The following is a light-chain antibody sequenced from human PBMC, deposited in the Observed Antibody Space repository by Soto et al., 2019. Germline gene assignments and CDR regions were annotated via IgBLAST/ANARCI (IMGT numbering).Light chain of an antibody. J-gene: IGKJ5*01. V-gene: IGKV3D-15*02. Sequence: EIVMTQSPATLSVSPGERATLSCRASQGIKDYVAWFQQKPGQAPRLLIYGASTRATAIPARFSGSGSGTEFTLSISSLQSEDFAVYYCQQYGTSPITFGQGTRLEIK. CDR2: GAS. CDR1: QGIKDY. CDR3: QQYGTSPIT.